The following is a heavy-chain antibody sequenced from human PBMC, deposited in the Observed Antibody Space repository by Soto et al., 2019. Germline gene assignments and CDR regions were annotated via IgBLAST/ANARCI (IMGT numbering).Heavy chain of an antibody. V-gene: IGHV1-46*01. CDR2: INPSGGST. CDR1: GYTFTSYY. Sequence: ASVKVSCKASGYTFTSYYMHWVRQAPGQGLEWMGIINPSGGSTSYAQKFQGRVTMTRDTSTSTVYMELSSLRSEDTAVYYCARGHYYDISGYYHYFDYWGQGTLVTVSS. J-gene: IGHJ4*02. D-gene: IGHD3-22*01. CDR3: ARGHYYDISGYYHYFDY.